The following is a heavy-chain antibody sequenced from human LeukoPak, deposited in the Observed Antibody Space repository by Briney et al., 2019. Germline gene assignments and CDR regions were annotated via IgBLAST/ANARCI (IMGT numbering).Heavy chain of an antibody. J-gene: IGHJ4*02. V-gene: IGHV4-34*01. CDR2: INHSGST. CDR1: GGSFSGYY. CDR3: ARVSSSWSLFDY. Sequence: PSETLSLTCAVYGGSFSGYYWSWIRQPPGKGLEWIGEINHSGSTNYNPSLKGRVTISVDTSKNQFSLKLSSVTAADTAVYYCARVSSSWSLFDYWGQGTLVTVSS. D-gene: IGHD6-13*01.